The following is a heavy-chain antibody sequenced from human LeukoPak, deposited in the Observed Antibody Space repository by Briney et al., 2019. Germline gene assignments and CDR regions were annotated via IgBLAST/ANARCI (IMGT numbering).Heavy chain of an antibody. D-gene: IGHD5-12*01. Sequence: SGPALVKPTETLTLTCTFSGSSTSTSGMCVSWIRQPPGKALEWLARIDWDDDKYYSTSLKTRLTISKDTSKNQVVLTMTNMDPVDTATYYCAREYSGYERAVWGQGTTVTVSS. CDR1: GSSTSTSGMC. V-gene: IGHV2-70*11. J-gene: IGHJ6*02. CDR2: IDWDDDK. CDR3: AREYSGYERAV.